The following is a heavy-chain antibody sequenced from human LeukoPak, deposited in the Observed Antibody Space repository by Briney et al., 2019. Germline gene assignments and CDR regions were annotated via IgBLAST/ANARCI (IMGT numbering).Heavy chain of an antibody. J-gene: IGHJ4*02. Sequence: GGSLRLSCAASGFTFSNFWMHWVRQAPGNGLVWVSRINSDGSSTTHADSVKGRFTISRDNAKDTLYLQMNSLRAEDTAVYYCARGYFDSSGYPYLGYWGQGTLVTVSS. CDR2: INSDGSST. V-gene: IGHV3-74*01. CDR1: GFTFSNFW. D-gene: IGHD3-22*01. CDR3: ARGYFDSSGYPYLGY.